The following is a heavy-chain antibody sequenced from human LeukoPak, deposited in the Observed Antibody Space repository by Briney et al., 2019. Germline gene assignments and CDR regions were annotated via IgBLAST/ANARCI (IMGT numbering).Heavy chain of an antibody. D-gene: IGHD3-22*01. Sequence: ASVKVSCKASGYTFTGYYMHWVRQAPGQGLEWMGWINPNSGGTNYGQKFQGRVTMTRDTSISTAYMELSRLRSDDTAVYYCAVTTYYYDSSGYSPFDYWGQGTLVTASS. J-gene: IGHJ4*02. CDR3: AVTTYYYDSSGYSPFDY. CDR1: GYTFTGYY. CDR2: INPNSGGT. V-gene: IGHV1-2*02.